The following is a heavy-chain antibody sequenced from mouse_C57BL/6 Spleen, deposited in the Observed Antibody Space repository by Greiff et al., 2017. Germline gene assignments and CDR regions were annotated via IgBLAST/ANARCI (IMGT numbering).Heavy chain of an antibody. J-gene: IGHJ4*01. CDR1: GFTFSDYG. Sequence: EVMLVESGGGLVKPGGSLKLSCAASGFTFSDYGMHWVRPAPEKGLEWVAYISSGSSTIYYADTVKGRFTISRDNAKNTLFLQMTSLRSEDTAMYYCASSGVATNAMDHWGKGTSDTVSS. CDR3: ASSGVATNAMDH. CDR2: ISSGSSTI. V-gene: IGHV5-17*01. D-gene: IGHD1-1*01.